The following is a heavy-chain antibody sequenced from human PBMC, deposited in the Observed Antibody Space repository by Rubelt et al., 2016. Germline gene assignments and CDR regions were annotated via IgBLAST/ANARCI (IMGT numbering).Heavy chain of an antibody. CDR2: IYYSGST. CDR3: ARERQQLVYLDY. V-gene: IGHV4-39*07. J-gene: IGHJ4*02. CDR1: GGSISSSSYY. D-gene: IGHD6-13*01. Sequence: QLQLQESGPGLVKPSETLSLTCTVSGGSISSSSYYWGWIRQPPGKGLEWIGSIYYSGSTYYNPSPKSRVTMSVDTSKNQFSLKLSSVTAADTAVYYCARERQQLVYLDYWGQGTLVTVSS.